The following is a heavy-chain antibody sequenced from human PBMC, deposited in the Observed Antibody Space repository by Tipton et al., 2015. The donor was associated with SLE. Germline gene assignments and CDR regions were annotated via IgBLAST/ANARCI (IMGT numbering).Heavy chain of an antibody. D-gene: IGHD6-19*01. Sequence: TLSLTCTVSGGSISGYYWSWIRQPPGKGLEWIGYIYYRGDTNYNPSLKSRIAMSVDTSKNQFSLNLTSVTAADTAVYFCARVAASGGYYRFXXXWGQGTLVTVSS. CDR3: ARVAASGGYYRFXXX. CDR2: IYYRGDT. V-gene: IGHV4-59*01. J-gene: IGHJ4*02. CDR1: GGSISGYY.